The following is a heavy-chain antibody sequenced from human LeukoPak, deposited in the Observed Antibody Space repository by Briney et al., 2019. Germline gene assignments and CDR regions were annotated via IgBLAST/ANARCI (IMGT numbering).Heavy chain of an antibody. D-gene: IGHD5-18*01. CDR2: IIPILGIG. CDR1: GCTFSSYA. V-gene: IGHV1-69*04. J-gene: IGHJ6*02. Sequence: SVKVSCKASGCTFSSYAISWVRQAPGQGLEWMGRIIPILGIGNYAQKFQGRVTITADKSTSTAYMELSSLRSEDTAVYYCERVVRPATWIQLWSRMDVWGQGTTVTVSS. CDR3: ERVVRPATWIQLWSRMDV.